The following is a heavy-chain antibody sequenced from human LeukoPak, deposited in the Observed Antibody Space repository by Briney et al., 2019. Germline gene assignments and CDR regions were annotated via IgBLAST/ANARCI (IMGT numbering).Heavy chain of an antibody. CDR1: GYSFTSYW. Sequence: GESLKISCKGSGYSFTSYWIGWVRQMPGKGLEWMGIIYPGDSDTRYSPSFQGQVTISADKSISTAYLQWSSLKASDTAMYYCARVVVTANRAGVGWQEDYWGQGTLVTVSS. V-gene: IGHV5-51*01. D-gene: IGHD2-21*02. J-gene: IGHJ4*02. CDR3: ARVVVTANRAGVGWQEDY. CDR2: IYPGDSDT.